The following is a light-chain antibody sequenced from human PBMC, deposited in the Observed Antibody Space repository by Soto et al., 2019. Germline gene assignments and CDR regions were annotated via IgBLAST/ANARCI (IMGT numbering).Light chain of an antibody. J-gene: IGKJ1*01. V-gene: IGKV3-15*01. CDR2: GAS. CDR3: QQYNDWPLT. CDR1: QSVTSN. Sequence: EIVMTQSPATLSVSPGERATLSCRASQSVTSNLAWYQQKLGQAPRLLIYGASTRATGIPARFSGSGSGTEFTLTISSLHSEDFAVYYCQQYNDWPLTFGQGTKVEIK.